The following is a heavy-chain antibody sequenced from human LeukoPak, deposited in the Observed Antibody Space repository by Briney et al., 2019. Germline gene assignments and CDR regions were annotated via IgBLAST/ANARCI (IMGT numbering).Heavy chain of an antibody. J-gene: IGHJ4*02. V-gene: IGHV3-74*01. Sequence: GASLRLSCAASGFTFSSYWMHWVRQAPGKGLVWISRINSDGSSTSYADSVKGRFTISRDNAKNSLYLQMNSLRAEDTAVYYCARDVGYYTSYFDYWGQGTLVTVSS. CDR2: INSDGSST. D-gene: IGHD3-3*01. CDR3: ARDVGYYTSYFDY. CDR1: GFTFSSYW.